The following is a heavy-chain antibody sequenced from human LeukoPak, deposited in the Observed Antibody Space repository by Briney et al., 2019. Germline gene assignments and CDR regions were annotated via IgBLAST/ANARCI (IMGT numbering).Heavy chain of an antibody. CDR2: INHSGST. V-gene: IGHV4-38-2*02. D-gene: IGHD6-19*01. CDR3: ARLFSSGWTSNFDY. CDR1: NYSISSDYY. Sequence: SETLSLTCTVSNYSISSDYYWGWIRQPPGKGLEWIGEINHSGSTNYNPSLKSRVTISVDTSKNQFSLKLSSVTAADTAVYYCARLFSSGWTSNFDYWGQGTLVTVSS. J-gene: IGHJ4*02.